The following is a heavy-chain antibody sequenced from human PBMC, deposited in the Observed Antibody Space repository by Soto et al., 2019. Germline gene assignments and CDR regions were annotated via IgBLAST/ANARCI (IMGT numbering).Heavy chain of an antibody. V-gene: IGHV1-58*01. CDR3: AADYSFGSSWYRGFDY. Sequence: SVKVSCKASGFTFTSSAVQWVRQARGQRLEWIGWIVVGSGNTNYAQKFQERVTITRDMSTSTAYVELSSLRSEDTAVYYCAADYSFGSSWYRGFDYWGEGTLVTVPQ. J-gene: IGHJ4*02. CDR1: GFTFTSSA. CDR2: IVVGSGNT. D-gene: IGHD6-13*01.